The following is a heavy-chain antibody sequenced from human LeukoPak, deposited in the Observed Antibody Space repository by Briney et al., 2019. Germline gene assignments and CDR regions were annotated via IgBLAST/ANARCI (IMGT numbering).Heavy chain of an antibody. Sequence: SETLSLTCTLSVGSISSISYYWGWIRHPPGKGLGWVGSIYFSGSTYYNPSLKSRVTISVDTSKNQFSLKLSSVTAADTAVYYCAREGSGGSYYYGSGTSFDYWGQGTLVTVSS. V-gene: IGHV4-39*07. J-gene: IGHJ4*02. CDR2: IYFSGST. D-gene: IGHD3-10*01. CDR3: AREGSGGSYYYGSGTSFDY. CDR1: VGSISSISYY.